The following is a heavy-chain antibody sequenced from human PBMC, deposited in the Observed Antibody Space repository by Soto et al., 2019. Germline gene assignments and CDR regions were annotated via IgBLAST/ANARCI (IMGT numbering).Heavy chain of an antibody. D-gene: IGHD2-15*01. CDR1: GGSISSSSCH. CDR3: ARRYCSADTCYYMDV. Sequence: QLQLQESGPRPVKPSETLSLTCTVSGGSISSSSCHWGWIRQPPGKGLEWIASMFYSGSTYYNPSLKSRVTISVDTSKNQFSLRLSSVTAADTAVYYCARRYCSADTCYYMDVWGKGTTVTVSS. J-gene: IGHJ6*04. CDR2: MFYSGST. V-gene: IGHV4-39*01.